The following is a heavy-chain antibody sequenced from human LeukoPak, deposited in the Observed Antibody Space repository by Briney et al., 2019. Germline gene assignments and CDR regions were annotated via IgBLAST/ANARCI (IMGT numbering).Heavy chain of an antibody. Sequence: ASVKVSCKASGYTFTSYYMHWVRQAPGQGLEWMGIINPSGGSTSYAQKFQGRVTMTRDTSTSTVYMELSSLRADDTAVYYCANPPTVTSFDYWGQGTLVTVSS. CDR1: GYTFTSYY. D-gene: IGHD4-11*01. J-gene: IGHJ4*02. V-gene: IGHV1-46*01. CDR3: ANPPTVTSFDY. CDR2: INPSGGST.